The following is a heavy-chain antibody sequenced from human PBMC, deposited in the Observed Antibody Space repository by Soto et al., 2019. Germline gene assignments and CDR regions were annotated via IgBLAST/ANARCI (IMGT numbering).Heavy chain of an antibody. J-gene: IGHJ3*02. Sequence: ASVKVSCKASGGTFSSYTISWVRQAPGQGLEWMGRIIPILGIANYAQKFQGRVTITADKSTSTAYMELSSLRSQDTAVYYCAREGAAAGDDAFDIWGQGTMVTVSS. CDR1: GGTFSSYT. CDR3: AREGAAAGDDAFDI. D-gene: IGHD6-13*01. V-gene: IGHV1-69*04. CDR2: IIPILGIA.